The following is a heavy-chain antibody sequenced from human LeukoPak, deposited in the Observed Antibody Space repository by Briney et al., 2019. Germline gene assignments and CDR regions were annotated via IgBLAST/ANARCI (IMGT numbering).Heavy chain of an antibody. V-gene: IGHV1-3*01. CDR1: GYTFTSYA. D-gene: IGHD3-16*01. CDR2: INADNDNT. J-gene: IGHJ4*02. CDR3: ASQGRVGGLDY. Sequence: ASVKVSCKASGYTFTSYAMHWVRQAPGQRLEWMVWINADNDNTKYSQKFQGRVTITRDTSASTAYMELSSLRSEDTAVYYCASQGRVGGLDYWGQGTLVTVSS.